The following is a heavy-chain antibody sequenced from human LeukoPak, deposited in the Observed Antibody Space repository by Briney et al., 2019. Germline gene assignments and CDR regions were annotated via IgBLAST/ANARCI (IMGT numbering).Heavy chain of an antibody. J-gene: IGHJ4*02. V-gene: IGHV3-74*01. CDR3: ARDGVAATGTDFDY. Sequence: GGSLRLSCAASGFTLSNHWMHWVRQAPGKGLVWVSRISGDEIWTSYADSVKGRFIISRDNAKDTLYLQMNSLRTEDTAVYYCARDGVAATGTDFDYWGQGTLVTVSS. CDR2: ISGDEIWT. D-gene: IGHD2-15*01. CDR1: GFTLSNHW.